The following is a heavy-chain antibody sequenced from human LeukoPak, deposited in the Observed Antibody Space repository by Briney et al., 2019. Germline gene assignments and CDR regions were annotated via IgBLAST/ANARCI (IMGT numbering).Heavy chain of an antibody. Sequence: TGGSLRLSCAASGFTFDDYAMFWVRQAPGKGLEWVSGISWDSRNIGYAASVKGRFTTSRDNGKNSLHLQMNSLRPDDTALYYCARGNRDTSGFYFYYGMDVWGPGSTVTVSS. CDR3: ARGNRDTSGFYFYYGMDV. CDR1: GFTFDDYA. CDR2: ISWDSRNI. D-gene: IGHD6-19*01. J-gene: IGHJ6*02. V-gene: IGHV3-9*01.